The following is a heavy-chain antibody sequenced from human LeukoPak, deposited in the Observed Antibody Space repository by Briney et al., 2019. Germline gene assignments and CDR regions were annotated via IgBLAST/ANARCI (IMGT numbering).Heavy chain of an antibody. CDR2: IYYSGST. CDR3: ARGRGLYGDYVV. CDR1: GGSISSYY. V-gene: IGHV4-39*07. D-gene: IGHD4-17*01. Sequence: SETLSLTCTVSGGSISSYYWSWIRQPPGKGLEWIGTIYYSGSTFYNPSLKSRVTISVDTSKNQFSLKLSSVTAADTVVYYCARGRGLYGDYVVWGQGTLVTVSS. J-gene: IGHJ4*02.